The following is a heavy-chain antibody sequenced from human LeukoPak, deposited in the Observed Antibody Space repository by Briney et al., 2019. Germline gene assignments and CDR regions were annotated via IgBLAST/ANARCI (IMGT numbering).Heavy chain of an antibody. J-gene: IGHJ4*02. CDR1: GGAVTGSTYY. CDR2: MYYSGST. Sequence: SETLSLTCNVSGGAVTGSTYYWAWIRQPLGKGLEWIGSMYYSGSTYFNPSLKSRVTISVDTSKNQFSLKLTSVTAADTAIYYCARHYYDNTGYYYLDYWGQGTLVTVSS. D-gene: IGHD3-22*01. V-gene: IGHV4-39*01. CDR3: ARHYYDNTGYYYLDY.